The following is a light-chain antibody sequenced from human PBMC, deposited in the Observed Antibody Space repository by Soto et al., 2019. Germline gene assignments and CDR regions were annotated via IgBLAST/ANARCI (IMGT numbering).Light chain of an antibody. CDR2: GAS. V-gene: IGKV1-6*01. CDR1: QAIRHD. CDR3: QKYNSAPLT. Sequence: AIQLTQSPSSLSASVGDRVTISCRASQAIRHDLGWYQQKPGRAPKLLIYGASNLEGGVPSRFSGSGSGTDFTLTISSLQPEDVAAYYCQKYNSAPLTFGGGTKVDI. J-gene: IGKJ4*01.